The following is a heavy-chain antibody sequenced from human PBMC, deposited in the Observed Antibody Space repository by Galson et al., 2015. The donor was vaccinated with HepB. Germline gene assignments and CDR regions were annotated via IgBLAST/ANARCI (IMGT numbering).Heavy chain of an antibody. CDR3: AKPPMVRGVIIRDY. CDR2: ISGSGGST. Sequence: SLRLSCAASGFTFSSYAMSWVRQAPGKGLEWVSAISGSGGSTYYADSVKGRFTISRDNSKNTLYLQMNSLRAEDTAVYYCAKPPMVRGVIIRDYWGQGTLVTVSS. V-gene: IGHV3-23*01. J-gene: IGHJ4*02. CDR1: GFTFSSYA. D-gene: IGHD3-10*01.